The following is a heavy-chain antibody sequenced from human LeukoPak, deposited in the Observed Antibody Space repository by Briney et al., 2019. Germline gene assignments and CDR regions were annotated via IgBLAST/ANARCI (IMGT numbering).Heavy chain of an antibody. Sequence: GGSLRLSCAASELTFSGYWMNWVRQAPGEGLQWVGNIRQDGGQTHYSDSVKGRFTISRDNAKRSLYLQMNSLRPEDTAVYYCARDIAVAGHWGQGTLVTVSS. J-gene: IGHJ4*02. CDR3: ARDIAVAGH. D-gene: IGHD6-19*01. CDR1: ELTFSGYW. V-gene: IGHV3-7*01. CDR2: IRQDGGQT.